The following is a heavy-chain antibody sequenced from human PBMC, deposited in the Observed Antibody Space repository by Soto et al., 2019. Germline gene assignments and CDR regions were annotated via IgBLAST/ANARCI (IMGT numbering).Heavy chain of an antibody. CDR3: EKDGQDYYDSSGYYY. Sequence: GGSLRLSCAASGFTFSSYAMSWVRQAPGKGLEWVSAISGSGGSTYYADSVKGRFTISRDNSKNTLYLQMNSLRAEDTAVYYCEKDGQDYYDSSGYYYWGQGPLVTVP. J-gene: IGHJ4*02. V-gene: IGHV3-23*01. CDR1: GFTFSSYA. D-gene: IGHD3-22*01. CDR2: ISGSGGST.